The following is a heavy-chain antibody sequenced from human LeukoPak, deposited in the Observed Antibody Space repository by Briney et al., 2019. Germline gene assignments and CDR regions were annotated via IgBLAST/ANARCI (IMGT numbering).Heavy chain of an antibody. CDR3: ASADGSGYRYY. V-gene: IGHV3-23*01. CDR2: IDSGGGST. CDR1: GFTFSAYA. J-gene: IGHJ4*02. D-gene: IGHD3-22*01. Sequence: GGSLRLSCEASGFTFSAYAMTWVRQAPGKGLEWVSSIDSGGGSTYYADSVKGRFTISRDNSKNTLYLQMNSLRAEDTAIYYCASADGSGYRYYWGQGTLVTVSS.